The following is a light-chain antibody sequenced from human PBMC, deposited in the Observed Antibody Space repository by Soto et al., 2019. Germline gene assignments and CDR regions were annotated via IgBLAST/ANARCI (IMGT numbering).Light chain of an antibody. CDR1: QTISSW. Sequence: DIQMTQSPSTLSGSVGDRVTITCRASQTISSWLAWYQQKPGKAPKLLIYKASTLKSGVPSRFSGSGSGTKFTLTISRLEPEDFAVYYCQHYGDSRTFGQGTKVDIK. J-gene: IGKJ1*01. CDR3: QHYGDSRT. CDR2: KAS. V-gene: IGKV1-5*03.